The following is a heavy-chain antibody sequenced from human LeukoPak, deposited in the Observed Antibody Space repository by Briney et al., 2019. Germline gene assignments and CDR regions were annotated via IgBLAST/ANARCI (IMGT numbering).Heavy chain of an antibody. D-gene: IGHD4-23*01. Sequence: GRSLRLSCAASGFTFSSYGMHWVRQAPGKGLEWVAVIWYDGSNKYYADSVKGRFTISRDNSKNTLYLQMNSLRAEDTAVYYCARDPPRGYGGNSDYYYYYGMDVWGQGATVSVSS. V-gene: IGHV3-33*01. CDR2: IWYDGSNK. J-gene: IGHJ6*02. CDR1: GFTFSSYG. CDR3: ARDPPRGYGGNSDYYYYYGMDV.